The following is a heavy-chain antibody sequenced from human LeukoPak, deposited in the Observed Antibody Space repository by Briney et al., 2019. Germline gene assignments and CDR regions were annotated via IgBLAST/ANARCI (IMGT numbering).Heavy chain of an antibody. CDR2: ISYSGST. V-gene: IGHV4-59*08. Sequence: SETLSLTCTVSGGSISSYYWSWIRQPPGKGLEWIGYISYSGSTNYNPSPESRVTISIDTSKNQFSLKLRSVTAADTAIYYCARQGYDILTGYIDAFDIWGQGTMVAVSS. CDR1: GGSISSYY. D-gene: IGHD3-9*01. J-gene: IGHJ3*02. CDR3: ARQGYDILTGYIDAFDI.